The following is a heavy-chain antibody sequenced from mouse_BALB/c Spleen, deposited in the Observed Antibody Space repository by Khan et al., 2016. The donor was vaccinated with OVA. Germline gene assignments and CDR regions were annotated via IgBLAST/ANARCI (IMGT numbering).Heavy chain of an antibody. CDR3: ARSGYDFFAY. Sequence: QMQLKQSGAELVRPGSSVKISCKTSGYAFSNYWMNWVKQRPGQGLEWIGQIYPGDGDTNYNGEFKGKATLTADKSSNTAYMHLSSLTAEDSAVYFCARSGYDFFAYWGQGTLVTVSA. CDR2: IYPGDGDT. J-gene: IGHJ3*01. CDR1: GYAFSNYW. V-gene: IGHV1-80*01. D-gene: IGHD2-14*01.